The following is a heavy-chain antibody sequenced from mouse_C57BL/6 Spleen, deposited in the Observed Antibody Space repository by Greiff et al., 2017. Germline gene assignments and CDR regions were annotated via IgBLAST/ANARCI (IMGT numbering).Heavy chain of an antibody. CDR1: GFNIKDDY. D-gene: IGHD1-1*01. Sequence: VQLQQSGAELVRPGASVKLSCTASGFNIKDDYMHWVKQRPEQGLEWIGWIDPENGDTEYASKFQGKATITADTSSNTAYLQLSSLTSEDTAVYYCTTGTVVPNFDYWGQGTTLTVSS. J-gene: IGHJ2*01. CDR3: TTGTVVPNFDY. V-gene: IGHV14-4*01. CDR2: IDPENGDT.